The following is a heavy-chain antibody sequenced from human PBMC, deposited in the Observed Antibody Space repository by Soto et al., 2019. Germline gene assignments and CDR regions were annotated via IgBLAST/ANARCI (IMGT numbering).Heavy chain of an antibody. Sequence: SETLSLTCTVSGGSISSYYWSWIRQPPGKGLEWIGYIYYSGSTNYNPSLKSRVTISVDTSKNQFSLKLSSVTAADTAVYYCARDEYSISGWFDPWGQGTLVTVSS. CDR1: GGSISSYY. V-gene: IGHV4-59*01. D-gene: IGHD6-6*01. CDR3: ARDEYSISGWFDP. J-gene: IGHJ5*02. CDR2: IYYSGST.